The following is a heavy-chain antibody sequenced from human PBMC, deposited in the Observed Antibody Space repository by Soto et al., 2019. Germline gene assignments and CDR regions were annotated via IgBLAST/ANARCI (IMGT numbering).Heavy chain of an antibody. D-gene: IGHD5-18*01. J-gene: IGHJ4*02. CDR2: IYYSGST. Sequence: KPSETLSLTCTVSGGSISSYYWSWIRQPPGKGLEWIGCIYYSGSTNYNPSLKSRVTISVDTSKNQFSLKLSSVTAADTAVYYCARGGYSYGDVDYWGQGTLVTVSS. CDR1: GGSISSYY. V-gene: IGHV4-59*01. CDR3: ARGGYSYGDVDY.